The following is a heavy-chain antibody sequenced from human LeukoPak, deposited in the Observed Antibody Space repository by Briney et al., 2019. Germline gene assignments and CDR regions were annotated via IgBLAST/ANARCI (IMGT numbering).Heavy chain of an antibody. Sequence: ASVKVSCKASGYTFNSNGISWVRQAPGQGLEWMGWISAYNSNTNYAQKLQGRVTMTTDTSTSTAYMELRSLRSDDTAVYYCARGASVVLVAATLDYWGQGTLVTVSS. CDR2: ISAYNSNT. CDR3: ARGASVVLVAATLDY. CDR1: GYTFNSNG. V-gene: IGHV1-18*01. J-gene: IGHJ4*02. D-gene: IGHD2-15*01.